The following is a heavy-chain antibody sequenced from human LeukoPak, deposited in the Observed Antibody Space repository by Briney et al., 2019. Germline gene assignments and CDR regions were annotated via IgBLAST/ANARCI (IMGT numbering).Heavy chain of an antibody. CDR1: GFIVSSNY. V-gene: IGHV3-53*01. CDR3: ASFGYSSSSFDY. D-gene: IGHD6-19*01. Sequence: GGSLRLSCAASGFIVSSNYMSWVRQAPGKGLEWVSVIYSDGSTYYADSVKGRFTISRDNAKNSLYLQMNSLRAEDTAVYYCASFGYSSSSFDYWGQGTLVTVSS. J-gene: IGHJ4*02. CDR2: IYSDGST.